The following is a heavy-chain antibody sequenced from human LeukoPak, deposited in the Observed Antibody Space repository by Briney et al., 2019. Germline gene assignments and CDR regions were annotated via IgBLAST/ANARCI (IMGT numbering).Heavy chain of an antibody. D-gene: IGHD6-13*01. Sequence: SETLSFTCTVSGTSITTYWWSWIRQPPGKGLEWIGYIFHSGNTNYNPSLKSRVTMSVDTSKNQFSLQLSSVTAADTAVYYCATEARSTSWYYFDYWGQGILVTVSS. CDR2: IFHSGNT. V-gene: IGHV4-59*03. CDR1: GTSITTYW. J-gene: IGHJ4*02. CDR3: ATEARSTSWYYFDY.